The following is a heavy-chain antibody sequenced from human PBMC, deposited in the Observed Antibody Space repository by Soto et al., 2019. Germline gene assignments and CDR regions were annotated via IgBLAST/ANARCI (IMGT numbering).Heavy chain of an antibody. J-gene: IGHJ3*02. CDR1: GFTFNTYA. Sequence: GGSLRLSCAASGFTFNTYAMSWVRQAPGKGLEWVSSISFGGSSTDYADSVKGRFTISRDNSKNTVFLQMDSLRAEDTAVYYCAKSYINMILVSAYDIWGQGTTVTVSS. CDR2: ISFGGSST. CDR3: AKSYINMILVSAYDI. D-gene: IGHD3-22*01. V-gene: IGHV3-23*01.